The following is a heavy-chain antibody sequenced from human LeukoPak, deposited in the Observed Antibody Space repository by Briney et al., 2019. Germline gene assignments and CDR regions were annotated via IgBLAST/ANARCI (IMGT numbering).Heavy chain of an antibody. V-gene: IGHV3-53*01. CDR2: IYSGGST. CDR1: GFIVSNSY. J-gene: IGHJ4*02. D-gene: IGHD3-22*01. Sequence: PGGSLRLSCAASGFIVSNSYMSWVRQAPGKGLEWVSVIYSGGSTYYADSVKGRFTISRDNSKNTLYLQMNSLRAEDTAVYYCARYHYDSSGYPYYFDYWGQGTLVTVSS. CDR3: ARYHYDSSGYPYYFDY.